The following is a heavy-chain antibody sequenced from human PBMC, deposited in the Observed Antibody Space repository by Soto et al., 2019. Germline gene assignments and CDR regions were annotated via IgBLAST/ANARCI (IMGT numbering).Heavy chain of an antibody. D-gene: IGHD6-19*01. CDR3: ARDRSGWSFDY. J-gene: IGHJ4*02. V-gene: IGHV4-59*01. Sequence: SLTCTVSGGSISSYYWSWIRQPPGKGLEWIGYIYYSGSTNYNPSLKSRVTISVDTSKNQFSLKLSSVTAADTAVYYCARDRSGWSFDYWGQGNHGTFS. CDR2: IYYSGST. CDR1: GGSISSYY.